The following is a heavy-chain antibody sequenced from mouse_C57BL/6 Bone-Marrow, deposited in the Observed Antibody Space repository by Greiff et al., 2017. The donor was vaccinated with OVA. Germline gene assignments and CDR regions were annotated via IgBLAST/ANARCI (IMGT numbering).Heavy chain of an antibody. CDR3: AHSNPFAY. V-gene: IGHV5-17*01. CDR2: ISSGSSTI. CDR1: GFTFSDYG. D-gene: IGHD2-5*01. Sequence: EVQLVESGGGLVKPGGSLKLSCAASGFTFSDYGMHWVRQAPEKGLELVAYISSGSSTIYYADTVKGRFTISRDNAKNTLFLQMTSLRSEDTAMYYCAHSNPFAYWGQGTLVTVSA. J-gene: IGHJ3*01.